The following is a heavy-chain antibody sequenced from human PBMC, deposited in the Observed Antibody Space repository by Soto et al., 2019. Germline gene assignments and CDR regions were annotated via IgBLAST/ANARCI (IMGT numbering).Heavy chain of an antibody. V-gene: IGHV4-61*01. D-gene: IGHD2-2*01. Sequence: QVQLQESGPGLVKPSETLSLICTVSGGSVSSGSYYWSRLRQPPGKGLEWIGYIYYRGSTNYNPSLKSRVNISVDTSKNQFRLKMSSVTAAETAVYYCGAATPYYYYYYGMDVWCQGTTVTVSS. CDR2: IYYRGST. CDR1: GGSVSSGSYY. CDR3: GAATPYYYYYYGMDV. J-gene: IGHJ6*02.